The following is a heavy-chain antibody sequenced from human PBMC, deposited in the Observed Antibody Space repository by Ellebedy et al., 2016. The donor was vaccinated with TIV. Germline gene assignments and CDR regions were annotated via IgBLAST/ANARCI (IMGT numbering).Heavy chain of an antibody. CDR3: AKVWWTYSGSYYDMVPHWDY. CDR2: VTGSGART. CDR1: GFTFSSYG. Sequence: GGSLRLSXAASGFTFSSYGMTWVRQPPGKGLEWVSTVTGSGARTYYADSVKGRFSITRDSSKNTLSLQMNSLRVEDTAVYYCAKVWWTYSGSYYDMVPHWDYWGPGTLVTVSS. D-gene: IGHD1-26*01. J-gene: IGHJ4*02. V-gene: IGHV3-23*01.